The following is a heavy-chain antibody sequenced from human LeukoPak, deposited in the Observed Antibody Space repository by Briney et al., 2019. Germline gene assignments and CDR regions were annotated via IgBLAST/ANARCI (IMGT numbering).Heavy chain of an antibody. CDR1: GGSISSDGYS. CDR2: IYHSGST. Sequence: SETLSLTCAVSGGSISSDGYSWSWIRQPPGKGLEWIGYIYHSGSTYYNPSLKSRVTISVDTSKNQFSLKLSSVTAADTAVYYCARGDYGDYGYYYYGMDVWGQGATVTVSS. CDR3: ARGDYGDYGYYYYGMDV. V-gene: IGHV4-30-2*01. D-gene: IGHD4-17*01. J-gene: IGHJ6*02.